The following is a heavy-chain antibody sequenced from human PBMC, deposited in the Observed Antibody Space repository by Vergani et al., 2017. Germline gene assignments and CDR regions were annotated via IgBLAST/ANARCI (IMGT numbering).Heavy chain of an antibody. V-gene: IGHV4-38-2*01. CDR1: GYSITSGYY. CDR2: IYHTGSA. CDR3: VRTVARWFGETKDGGWFDP. D-gene: IGHD3-10*01. J-gene: IGHJ5*02. Sequence: VQLLESGPGLLKPSETLSLTCSVSGYSITSGYYWGWIRQPPGRGLEWIGSIYHTGSAYYNPSLKSRVTVSVDTSMNQVSLKLNSVTAADTAVYYCVRTVARWFGETKDGGWFDPWGQGTLVTVTS.